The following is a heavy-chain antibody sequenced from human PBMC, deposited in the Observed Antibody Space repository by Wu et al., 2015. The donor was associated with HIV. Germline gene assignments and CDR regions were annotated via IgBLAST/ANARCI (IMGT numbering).Heavy chain of an antibody. CDR2: MNPNSGNT. CDR1: GYTFSAYD. V-gene: IGHV1-8*01. D-gene: IGHD1-1*01. J-gene: IGHJ1*01. Sequence: QVQLVQSETEMKKPGASLKVSCKASGYTFSAYDINWVRQAPGQGLEWVGWMNPNSGNTGYPQKFQGRVTMTRDTSISTAYMELSGVTSDDSAIYYCARVGVLLTSAGLLEYFQHWGQGTRVVVSS. CDR3: ARVGVLLTSAGLLEYFQH.